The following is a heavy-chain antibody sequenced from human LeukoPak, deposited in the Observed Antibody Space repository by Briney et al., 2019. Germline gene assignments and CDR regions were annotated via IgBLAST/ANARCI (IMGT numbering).Heavy chain of an antibody. V-gene: IGHV4-59*08. CDR3: ARLSSGNCFDS. CDR1: GGSINNFY. D-gene: IGHD6-19*01. J-gene: IGHJ5*01. CDR2: FYHSGST. Sequence: SETLSLTCTVSGGSINNFYWGWIRQPPGKGLEWIASFYHSGSTNYNPSLGRRVTISLDTPKKRFSLNLSSVTAADTAVYYCARLSSGNCFDSWGQGTLVTVSS.